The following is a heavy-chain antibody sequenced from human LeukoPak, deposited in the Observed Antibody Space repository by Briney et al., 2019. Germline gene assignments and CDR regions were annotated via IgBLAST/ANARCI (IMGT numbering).Heavy chain of an antibody. CDR1: GYSINNRNW. D-gene: IGHD6-13*01. V-gene: IGHV4-28*03. CDR2: IYYSGST. J-gene: IGHJ4*02. Sequence: SDTLSLTCAVSGYSINNRNWWGWIRQPPGKGLEWIGYIYYSGSTYYNPSLKSRVTISVDTSKNQFSLDLTSVTAADTAVYYCARGIAATGQYYFDYWGQGTLATVSS. CDR3: ARGIAATGQYYFDY.